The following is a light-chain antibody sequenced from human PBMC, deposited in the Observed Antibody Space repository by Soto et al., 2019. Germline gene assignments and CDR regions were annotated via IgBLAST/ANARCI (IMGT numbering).Light chain of an antibody. J-gene: IGKJ1*01. Sequence: EIVLTQSPATLSLSPVEIATLSFTASQSVSSYLAWYQQKPGQAPRLLIYDASNRATGIPARFSGSGSGTDFTLTISSLEPEDFAVYYCQQRSNWPWTFGQGTKVDIK. CDR1: QSVSSY. CDR2: DAS. CDR3: QQRSNWPWT. V-gene: IGKV3-11*01.